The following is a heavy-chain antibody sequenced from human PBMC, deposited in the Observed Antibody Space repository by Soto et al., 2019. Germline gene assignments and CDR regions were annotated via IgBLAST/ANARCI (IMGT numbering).Heavy chain of an antibody. Sequence: SETLSLTCTVSAGSISSGASYWSWIRQPPGKGLEWVGYIYYSGSTYYNPSLKSRVTISVDTSKNQFSLKLSSVTAADTAVYYCAGDYYDSSGPVTGALDYWGQGTLVTVS. D-gene: IGHD3-22*01. CDR1: AGSISSGASY. CDR3: AGDYYDSSGPVTGALDY. CDR2: IYYSGST. V-gene: IGHV4-30-4*01. J-gene: IGHJ4*02.